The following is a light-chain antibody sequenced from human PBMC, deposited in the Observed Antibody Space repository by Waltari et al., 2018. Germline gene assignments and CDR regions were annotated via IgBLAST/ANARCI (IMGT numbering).Light chain of an antibody. CDR1: QSVSRN. Sequence: EIVMTQSPATLSVSPGERATLSCRASQSVSRNLAWYQQKPGQAPRLLINGASTRATGIPARFSGSGSGTEFTLTISSLQSEDFAVYYCQQYNNWPRTFGQGTKVEIK. CDR2: GAS. J-gene: IGKJ1*01. CDR3: QQYNNWPRT. V-gene: IGKV3-15*01.